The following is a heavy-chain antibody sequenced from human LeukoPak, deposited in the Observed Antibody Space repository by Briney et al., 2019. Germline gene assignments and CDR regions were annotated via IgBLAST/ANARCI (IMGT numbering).Heavy chain of an antibody. Sequence: PGGSLRLSCAASGFTFSSYAMSWVRQAPGKGLEWVSAISGSGGSTYYADSVKGRFTISRDNSKNTLYLQMNSLRAEDTAVYYCAKVSAPVDTAMAVDYWGQGTLVTVSS. CDR3: AKVSAPVDTAMAVDY. CDR1: GFTFSSYA. CDR2: ISGSGGST. J-gene: IGHJ4*02. V-gene: IGHV3-23*01. D-gene: IGHD5-18*01.